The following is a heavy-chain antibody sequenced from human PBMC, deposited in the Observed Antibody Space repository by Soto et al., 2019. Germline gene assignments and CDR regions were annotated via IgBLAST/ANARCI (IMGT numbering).Heavy chain of an antibody. Sequence: QVQLQEWGPGLVKPSETLSLTCTVSTGSMNSYYWSWVRQPAGKGLEWIGRIYVSANTNYNPSLMSRVTMSIDTSKRQFSLRLTSLTAADTAVYFCARAPPTNAFDIWGPGTAVTVSS. CDR1: TGSMNSYY. CDR3: ARAPPTNAFDI. CDR2: IYVSANT. J-gene: IGHJ3*02. V-gene: IGHV4-4*07. D-gene: IGHD2-2*01.